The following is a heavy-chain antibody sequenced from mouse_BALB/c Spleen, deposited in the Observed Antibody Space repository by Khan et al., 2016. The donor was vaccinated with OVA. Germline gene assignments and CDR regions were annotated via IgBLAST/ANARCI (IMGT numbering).Heavy chain of an antibody. CDR2: INPSTGYT. D-gene: IGHD2-4*01. CDR3: ARRGLYDLFAY. Sequence: QIQLVQSGAELAKPGASVKMSCKASGYTFTSYWMHWVKQRPGQGLEWIGYINPSTGYTEYNQKFRDKATLTTDKSSSTAYIQLSSLTSEDSAVYYCARRGLYDLFAYWGQGTLVTVSA. J-gene: IGHJ3*01. CDR1: GYTFTSYW. V-gene: IGHV1-7*01.